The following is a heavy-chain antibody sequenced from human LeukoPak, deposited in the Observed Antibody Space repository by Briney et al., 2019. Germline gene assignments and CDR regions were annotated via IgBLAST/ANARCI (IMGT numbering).Heavy chain of an antibody. CDR1: GGTFSSYA. D-gene: IGHD3-22*01. V-gene: IGHV1-69*05. CDR2: IIPIFGTA. J-gene: IGHJ4*02. CDR3: ASVYYDSSGYPEPYFVY. Sequence: ASVKVSCKASGGTFSSYAISWVRQAPGQGLEWMGGIIPIFGTANYAQKFQGRVTITTDESTSTAYMELSSLRSEDTAVYYCASVYYDSSGYPEPYFVYWGQGTLVTVSS.